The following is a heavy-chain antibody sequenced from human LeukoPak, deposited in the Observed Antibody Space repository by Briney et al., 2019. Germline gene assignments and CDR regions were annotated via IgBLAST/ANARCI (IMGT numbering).Heavy chain of an antibody. CDR2: IRYDGSNK. CDR3: AKGDCSSMRCYTGEEEWFFDC. CDR1: GFTFSSYA. Sequence: PGGSLRLSCAASGFTFSSYAMHWVRQAPGKGLEWVAFIRYDGSNKYYADSVKGRFTISRDNSKNTLYLQMNSLRAEDTAVYYCAKGDCSSMRCYTGEEEWFFDCWGQGTLVTVSS. V-gene: IGHV3-30*02. J-gene: IGHJ4*02. D-gene: IGHD2-2*02.